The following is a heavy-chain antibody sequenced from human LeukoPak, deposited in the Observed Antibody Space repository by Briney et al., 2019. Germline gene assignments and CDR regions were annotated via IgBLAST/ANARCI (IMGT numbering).Heavy chain of an antibody. CDR2: IYYSGTT. D-gene: IGHD3-22*01. V-gene: IGHV4-39*01. Sequence: SETLSLTCTVSGGSISSSSYYWGWIRQPPGKGLEWIGSIYYSGTTYYNPSLKSRVTISVDTSKNRFSLNLSSVTAADTAVYYCASLEEYYTDSSGYYYFDFWGQGTLVTVSS. CDR1: GGSISSSSYY. J-gene: IGHJ4*02. CDR3: ASLEEYYTDSSGYYYFDF.